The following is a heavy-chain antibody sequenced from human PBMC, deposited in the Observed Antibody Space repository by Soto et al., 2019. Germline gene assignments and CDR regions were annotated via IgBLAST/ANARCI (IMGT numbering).Heavy chain of an antibody. D-gene: IGHD6-19*01. V-gene: IGHV3-15*07. CDR2: IKSKTDGGTT. CDR1: GFTFSNPW. Sequence: GALRPSFAGPGFTFSNPWINWVRQAPGKGLEWVGRIKSKTDGGTTDYAAPVKGRFTISRDDSKNTLYLQMNSLKTEDTAVYYCTTSSSGWYVGPDYWGQGTLVTVSS. CDR3: TTSSSGWYVGPDY. J-gene: IGHJ4*02.